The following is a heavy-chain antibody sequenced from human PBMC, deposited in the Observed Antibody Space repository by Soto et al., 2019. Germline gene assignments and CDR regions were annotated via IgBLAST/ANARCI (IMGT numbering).Heavy chain of an antibody. CDR2: ISSSSSTI. CDR1: GFTFSSYS. V-gene: IGHV3-48*01. Sequence: EVQLVESGGGLVQPGGSLRLSCAASGFTFSSYSMNWVRQAPGKGLEWVSYISSSSSTIYYAESVKGRFTISRDNAKNSLYLQMNSLRAEDTAVYYCAREFSSYYYYYMDVWGKGTTVTVSS. CDR3: AREFSSYYYYYMDV. J-gene: IGHJ6*03. D-gene: IGHD2-2*01.